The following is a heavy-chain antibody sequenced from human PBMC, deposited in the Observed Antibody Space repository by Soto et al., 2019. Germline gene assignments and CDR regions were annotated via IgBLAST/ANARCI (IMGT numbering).Heavy chain of an antibody. CDR2: FNPTSGST. Sequence: QVQLVQSGAEVKKPGASVKLSCKASGYTFINYYIHWVRQAPGQGLEWMGIFNPTSGSTNYAQKCQGRVTLTMDTSTRTVYMELSSLRFDDTAVYYGARDLAAGDYWGQGTLVTVSS. CDR3: ARDLAAGDY. V-gene: IGHV1-46*01. CDR1: GYTFINYY. D-gene: IGHD6-13*01. J-gene: IGHJ4*02.